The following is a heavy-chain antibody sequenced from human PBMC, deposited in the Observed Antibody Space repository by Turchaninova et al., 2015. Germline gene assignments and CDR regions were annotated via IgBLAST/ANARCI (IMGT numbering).Heavy chain of an antibody. D-gene: IGHD1-26*01. J-gene: IGHJ2*01. CDR3: VRDPGEGMNWYFDL. Sequence: QVQLQASGPGLVKPSETLSLTCPVSGDPTISDYWSWIRQPPGKGLEWICYVYYSGDTNYNPSLKSRVTISLDTSKNQFSLKLSSVTAADTAVYYCVRDPGEGMNWYFDLWGRGTLVTVSS. V-gene: IGHV4-59*01. CDR1: GDPTISDY. CDR2: VYYSGDT.